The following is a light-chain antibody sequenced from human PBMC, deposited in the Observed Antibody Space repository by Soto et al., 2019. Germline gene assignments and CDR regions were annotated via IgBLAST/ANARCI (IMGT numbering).Light chain of an antibody. J-gene: IGKJ1*01. CDR1: QGIRND. V-gene: IGKV1-17*01. CDR3: LHYNNDSWT. CDR2: AAS. Sequence: DIQMTQSPSSLSASVGDRVTITCRASQGIRNDLGWFQQKPGKAPQRLLYAASSLQSGVSSRFSGSVAGTECTLALSGLQPEDFPTYCCLHYNNDSWTLGQGTKGEIQ.